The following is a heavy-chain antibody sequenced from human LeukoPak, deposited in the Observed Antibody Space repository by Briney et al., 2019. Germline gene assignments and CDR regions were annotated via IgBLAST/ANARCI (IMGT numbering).Heavy chain of an antibody. V-gene: IGHV3-30*02. J-gene: IGHJ4*02. Sequence: GGSLRLSCAASGFTFSRYGMQWVREAPGKGVEGVAFIRYDRSNKYYPAPVQDLFTISRDNSKNTLYLQMNRLSAEDTAVYYCANGIAVAGPIRSWGQGTLVTVSS. CDR3: ANGIAVAGPIRS. D-gene: IGHD6-19*01. CDR1: GFTFSRYG. CDR2: IRYDRSNK.